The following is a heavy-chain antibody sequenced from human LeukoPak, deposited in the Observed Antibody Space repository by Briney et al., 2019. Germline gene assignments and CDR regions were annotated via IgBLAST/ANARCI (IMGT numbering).Heavy chain of an antibody. D-gene: IGHD6-13*01. CDR3: AREWQGGIAAAGTRIEGDY. Sequence: GGSLRLSCAVSGFIISGYWMTWVRQAPGKGLEWVANIKQDGSEKNYVDSVKGRFTISRDNAENSLFLQMNSLRVEDTAVYYCAREWQGGIAAAGTRIEGDYWGQGTLVAVSS. CDR2: IKQDGSEK. J-gene: IGHJ4*02. V-gene: IGHV3-7*01. CDR1: GFIISGYW.